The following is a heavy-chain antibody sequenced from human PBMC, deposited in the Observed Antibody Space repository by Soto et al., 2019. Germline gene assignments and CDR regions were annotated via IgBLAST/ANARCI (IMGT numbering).Heavy chain of an antibody. V-gene: IGHV3-23*01. J-gene: IGHJ5*02. Sequence: GGSLRLSCAASGFTFSSYAMSWVRQAPGKGLEWVSAISGSGGSTYYADSVKGRFTVSRDNAKNAMHLQMNSLRVEDMAVYYCARYYEPTAGPPWFDPRGQGTLVNVS. D-gene: IGHD3-22*01. CDR2: ISGSGGST. CDR1: GFTFSSYA. CDR3: ARYYEPTAGPPWFDP.